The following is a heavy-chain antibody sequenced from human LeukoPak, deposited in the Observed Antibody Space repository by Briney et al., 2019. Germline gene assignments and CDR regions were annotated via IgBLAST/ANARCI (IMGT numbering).Heavy chain of an antibody. D-gene: IGHD3-22*01. CDR3: ARVDYYDSNGYSPFDY. J-gene: IGHJ4*02. Sequence: GGCLRLCCAASRFTFMDYYVSGIPQATGKGGEGVSYISSTGSTIYYADSVNDRFTTTTDNTKNALYLKMHSLRAEETAVYYCARVDYYDSNGYSPFDYWGQGTLVTVSS. V-gene: IGHV3-11*01. CDR1: RFTFMDYY. CDR2: ISSTGSTI.